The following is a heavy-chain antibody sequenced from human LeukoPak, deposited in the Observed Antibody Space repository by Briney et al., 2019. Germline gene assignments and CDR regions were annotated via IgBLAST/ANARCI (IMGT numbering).Heavy chain of an antibody. J-gene: IGHJ6*02. D-gene: IGHD3-10*01. V-gene: IGHV3-74*01. Sequence: PGGSLRLSCAASGFTFRSYAMSWVRQAPGKGLVWVSRINTDGSTTDYADSVKGRFTISRDNAKNTLYLQMNSLRAEDTAVYYCARERRDTMVRGVFYGMDVWGQGTTVTVSS. CDR2: INTDGSTT. CDR3: ARERRDTMVRGVFYGMDV. CDR1: GFTFRSYA.